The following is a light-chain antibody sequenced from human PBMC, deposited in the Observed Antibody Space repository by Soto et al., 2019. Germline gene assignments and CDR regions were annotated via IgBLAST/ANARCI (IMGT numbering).Light chain of an antibody. J-gene: IGKJ5*01. CDR2: GAS. Sequence: EIVLTQSSGTLSLSPGERATLSCRASHSVSSNYLAWYQQKPGQAPRLLIYGASSRATDIPDRFSASGSGTDFTLTISRLEPEDFAVYFCQQYGSSPTFGQGTRLDIK. V-gene: IGKV3-20*01. CDR3: QQYGSSPT. CDR1: HSVSSNY.